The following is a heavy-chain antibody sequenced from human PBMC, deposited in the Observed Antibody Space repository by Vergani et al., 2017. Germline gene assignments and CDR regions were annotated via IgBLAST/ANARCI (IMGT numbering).Heavy chain of an antibody. D-gene: IGHD1-26*01. CDR1: GITFWKFG. V-gene: IGHV3-9*01. CDR2: ISWNSGAV. J-gene: IGHJ6*03. CDR3: ARFREPYYYYDMDV. Sequence: EVDLMESGGGLAQPGGSLRLSCEASGITFWKFGMHWVRHGPGKGLEWVSGISWNSGAVDYADSVRGRFTISRDDAKNSLFLEMNSLRAEDTAVYYCARFREPYYYYDMDVWGKGTTVTVSS.